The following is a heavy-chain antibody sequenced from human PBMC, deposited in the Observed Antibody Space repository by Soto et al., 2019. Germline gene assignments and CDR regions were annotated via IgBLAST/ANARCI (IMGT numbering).Heavy chain of an antibody. CDR1: GGSISSYY. D-gene: IGHD6-6*01. J-gene: IGHJ6*03. CDR3: ARQGAARRYYYYYYMDV. V-gene: IGHV4-59*08. CDR2: IYYSGST. Sequence: SETLSLTCTVSGGSISSYYWSWIRQPPGKGLEWIGYIYYSGSTNYNPSLKSRVTISVDTSKNQSSLKLSSVTAADTAVYYCARQGAARRYYYYYYMDVWGKGTTVTVSS.